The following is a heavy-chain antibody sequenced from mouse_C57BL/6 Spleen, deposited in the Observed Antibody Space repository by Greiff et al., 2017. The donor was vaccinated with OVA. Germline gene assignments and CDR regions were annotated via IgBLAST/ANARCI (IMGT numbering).Heavy chain of an antibody. CDR2: ISNGGGST. Sequence: EVHLVESGGGLVQPGGSLKLSCAASGFTFSDYYMYWVRQTPEKRLEWVAYISNGGGSTYYPDTVQGRFTISRDNAKNTLYLQMSRLKSEDTAMYYCARGQLGRGYFDYWGQGTTLTVSS. CDR1: GFTFSDYY. V-gene: IGHV5-12*01. CDR3: ARGQLGRGYFDY. D-gene: IGHD4-1*02. J-gene: IGHJ2*01.